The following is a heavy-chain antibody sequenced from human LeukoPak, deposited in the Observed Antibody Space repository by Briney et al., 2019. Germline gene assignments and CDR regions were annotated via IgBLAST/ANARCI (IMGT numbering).Heavy chain of an antibody. Sequence: GASVKVSCKVSGYTLTELSMHWVRQAPGKGLEWMGGFDPEDGETIYAQKFQGRVTMTEDTSTDTAYMELSSLRSEDTAVYYCATDGEMATILADAFDIWSQGTMVTVSS. CDR2: FDPEDGET. CDR3: ATDGEMATILADAFDI. CDR1: GYTLTELS. D-gene: IGHD5-24*01. V-gene: IGHV1-24*01. J-gene: IGHJ3*02.